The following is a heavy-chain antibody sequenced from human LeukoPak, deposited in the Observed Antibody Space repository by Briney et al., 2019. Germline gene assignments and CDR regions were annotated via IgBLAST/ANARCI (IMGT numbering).Heavy chain of an antibody. CDR3: AKDLVRSGYSSGWYWNYFNY. J-gene: IGHJ4*02. Sequence: PGRSLRLSCAASGFTFSSYGMHWVRQAPGKGLEWVADIWYDGSNKYYADSVKGRFTISRDNSKNTLYLQMNSLRAADTAVYYCAKDLVRSGYSSGWYWNYFNYWGQGTLVTVSS. V-gene: IGHV3-33*06. CDR1: GFTFSSYG. D-gene: IGHD6-19*01. CDR2: IWYDGSNK.